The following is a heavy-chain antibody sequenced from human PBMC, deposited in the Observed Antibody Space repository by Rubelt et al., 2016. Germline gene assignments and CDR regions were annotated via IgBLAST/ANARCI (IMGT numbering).Heavy chain of an antibody. Sequence: QVQLQESGPGLVKPSETLSLTCTVSGGSISSYYCSWIRQPPGKGLEWIGYIYYSGGSHFNPSLKRPVILSVDTSKNQFALKVSSVPAGDTAVYFCARQSRGFGVPISWGQGTLVTVSS. CDR2: IYYSGGS. D-gene: IGHD3-16*01. CDR3: ARQSRGFGVPIS. V-gene: IGHV4-59*08. CDR1: GGSISSYY. J-gene: IGHJ4*02.